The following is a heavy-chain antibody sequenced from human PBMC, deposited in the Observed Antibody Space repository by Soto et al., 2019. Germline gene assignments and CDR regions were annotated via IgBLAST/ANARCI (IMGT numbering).Heavy chain of an antibody. CDR3: SFGGGLESWLDP. V-gene: IGHV4-59*11. CDR1: GGSFGSRY. D-gene: IGHD3-10*01. J-gene: IGHJ5*02. Sequence: SETLSLTCTLSGGSFGSRYWSWLRQSPGKVLEWIGYLYNTTKTNTNYNPSLKSRVTISVDPSKSQFFLTLRSVTAADTAMYFCSFGGGLESWLDPWGQGTPVTVSS. CDR2: LYNTTKTNT.